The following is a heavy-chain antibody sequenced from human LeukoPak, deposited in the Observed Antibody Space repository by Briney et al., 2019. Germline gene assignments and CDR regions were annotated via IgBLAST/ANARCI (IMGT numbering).Heavy chain of an antibody. CDR3: AKGRVNGYYTTSCDY. D-gene: IGHD3-3*01. Sequence: GGSLRLSCAASGFTFSSYSMNWVRQAPGKGLEWVSSISSSSSYIYYADSVKGRFTISRDNAKNSLYLQMNSLRVEDTAVYYCAKGRVNGYYTTSCDYWGQGALVTVSS. J-gene: IGHJ4*02. CDR2: ISSSSSYI. CDR1: GFTFSSYS. V-gene: IGHV3-21*04.